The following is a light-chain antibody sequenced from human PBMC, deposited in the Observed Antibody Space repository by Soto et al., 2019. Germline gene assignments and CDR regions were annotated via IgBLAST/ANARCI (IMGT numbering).Light chain of an antibody. J-gene: IGKJ4*01. V-gene: IGKV3-11*01. Sequence: EIVLTQSPGTLSLSPGERATLSCRASQSVSGYLAWYQQKPGRAPRLLIYEASRRATGIPARFSGSGSGTDFTLTISSLEPEDFALYYCQQRSNWPLTFGGGTQVEIK. CDR2: EAS. CDR3: QQRSNWPLT. CDR1: QSVSGY.